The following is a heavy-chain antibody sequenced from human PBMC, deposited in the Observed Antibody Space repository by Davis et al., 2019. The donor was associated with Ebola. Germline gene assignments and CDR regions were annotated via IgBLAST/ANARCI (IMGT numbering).Heavy chain of an antibody. V-gene: IGHV3-23*01. CDR3: AKGVFSVDH. D-gene: IGHD2/OR15-2a*01. J-gene: IGHJ4*02. CDR1: GFTFSMFA. CDR2: INNGGGST. Sequence: GESLKISCAASGFTFSMFAMTWVRQAPGKGLEWVAGINNGGGSTFYADSVKGRFTISRDNSKNTLYLQMNSLRAEDTAVYYCAKGVFSVDHWGQGTLVTVSP.